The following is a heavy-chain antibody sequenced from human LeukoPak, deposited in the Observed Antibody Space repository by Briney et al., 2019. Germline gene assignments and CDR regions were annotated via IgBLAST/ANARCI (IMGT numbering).Heavy chain of an antibody. CDR1: GYSFTTFA. D-gene: IGHD5-18*01. Sequence: ASVKLSCAASGYSFTTFAMNWVRQAPGQGLEWMGWSNTNTGNPTYAQDLTGLFVFSLDTSVTTTFLEISSLKAEDTAIYYCARSSWIQQSSDFWGQGTVVTVSS. J-gene: IGHJ4*02. CDR3: ARSSWIQQSSDF. CDR2: SNTNTGNP. V-gene: IGHV7-4-1*02.